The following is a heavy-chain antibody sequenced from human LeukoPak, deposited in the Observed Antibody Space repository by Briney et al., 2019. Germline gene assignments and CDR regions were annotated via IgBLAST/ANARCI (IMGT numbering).Heavy chain of an antibody. CDR2: ISFDGSNQ. D-gene: IGHD3-9*01. CDR3: FCNQKTPYDILTGYFFRY. Sequence: QAGGSLRLSCTASGFTFSNYAMHWFRQAPGKGLEWFAVISFDGSNQYYLNYVKGRFTISRDNSKNTLYLQMNSLRAEDSAVYFFFCNQKTPYDILTGYFFRYWGQGILVAVSS. V-gene: IGHV3-30*04. CDR1: GFTFSNYA. J-gene: IGHJ4*02.